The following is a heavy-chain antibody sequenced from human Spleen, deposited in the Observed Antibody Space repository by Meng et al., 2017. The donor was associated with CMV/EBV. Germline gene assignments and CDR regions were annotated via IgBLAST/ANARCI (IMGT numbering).Heavy chain of an antibody. CDR1: SFSGYY. D-gene: IGHD2-2*02. CDR2: IKHSGSN. V-gene: IGHV4-34*01. CDR3: ARALVVVVPAAIRGYNWFDP. J-gene: IGHJ5*02. Sequence: SFSGYYWSWNRKPPGKGLEWIGEIKHSGSNKYNPSIKSRVNISVDTSKNQFSLKLSSVTAADTAVYYCARALVVVVPAAIRGYNWFDPWGQGTLVTVSS.